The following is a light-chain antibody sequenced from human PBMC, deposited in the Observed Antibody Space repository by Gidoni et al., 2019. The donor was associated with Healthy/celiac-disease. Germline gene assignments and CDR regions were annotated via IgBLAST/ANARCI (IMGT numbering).Light chain of an antibody. CDR2: AAS. J-gene: IGKJ3*01. CDR1: QSISSY. CDR3: QQSYSTPG. Sequence: DSQMTQSPSALSASVGDRVTITCRASQSISSYLNWYQQKPGKAPKLLIYAASSLQRGVPSRFSGSGSGTDFTLTISSLQPDDFATYYCQQSYSTPGFGPGTKVDIK. V-gene: IGKV1-39*01.